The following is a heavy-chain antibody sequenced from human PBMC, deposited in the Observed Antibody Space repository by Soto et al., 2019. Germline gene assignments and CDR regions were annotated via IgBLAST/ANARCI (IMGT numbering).Heavy chain of an antibody. CDR2: VNPNSDNT. V-gene: IGHV1-8*01. D-gene: IGHD6-19*01. Sequence: ASVKVSCKASGYTSTNYDIEWVRQATGQGPEWMRWVNPNSDNTGYAQKLQGRDNFTRNTSISTIYMELSSLRSEDTAMYYYENYWMLSPVAGGVWNKNAFDIWGQGTMVTVSS. J-gene: IGHJ3*02. CDR3: ENYWMLSPVAGGVWNKNAFDI. CDR1: GYTSTNYD.